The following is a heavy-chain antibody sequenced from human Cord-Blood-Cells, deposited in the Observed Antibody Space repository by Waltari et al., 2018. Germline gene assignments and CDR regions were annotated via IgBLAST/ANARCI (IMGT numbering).Heavy chain of an antibody. CDR3: ARSYDSSGYYFDY. D-gene: IGHD3-22*01. J-gene: IGHJ4*02. CDR2: ISYDGSNK. V-gene: IGHV3-30-3*01. CDR1: GFTLRTHA. Sequence: QVQLVESGGGVVQPGRFLRLPFAASGFTLRTHAMHWVREAPGKGLEWVAVISYDGSNKYYADSVKGRFTISRDNSKNTLYLQMNSLRAEDTAVYYCARSYDSSGYYFDYWGQGTLVTVSS.